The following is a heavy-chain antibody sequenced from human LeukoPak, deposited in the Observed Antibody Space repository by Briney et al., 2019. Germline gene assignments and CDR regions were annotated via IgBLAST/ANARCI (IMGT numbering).Heavy chain of an antibody. Sequence: SVKISCKASGGTFSSYAISWVRPAPGQGLEWMGGIIPIFGTANYAQKFQGRVTITTDESTSTAYMELSSLRSEDTAVYYCARVENYYYYMDVWGKGTTVTVSS. V-gene: IGHV1-69*05. CDR3: ARVENYYYYMDV. J-gene: IGHJ6*03. CDR1: GGTFSSYA. CDR2: IIPIFGTA.